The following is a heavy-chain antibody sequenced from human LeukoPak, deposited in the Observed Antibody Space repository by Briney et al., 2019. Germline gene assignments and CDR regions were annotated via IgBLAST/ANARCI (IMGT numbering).Heavy chain of an antibody. J-gene: IGHJ3*01. CDR1: GKSVSDLA. CDR2: FDLEDGET. V-gene: IGHV1-24*01. D-gene: IGHD4-17*01. Sequence: ASVKVSCKVYGKSVSDLAMHWVRQAPGKGLEWMGGFDLEDGETIYAQTFKGRVTMTEDTSTDTAYMELGRLTSEDSATYYCAIYGDYTDAFDVWGQGTLVSVSS. CDR3: AIYGDYTDAFDV.